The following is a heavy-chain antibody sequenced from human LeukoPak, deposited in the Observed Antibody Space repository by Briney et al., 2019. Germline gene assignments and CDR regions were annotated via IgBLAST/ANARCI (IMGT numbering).Heavy chain of an antibody. CDR1: GYTFTSYG. D-gene: IGHD3-3*01. CDR3: ARWVDFLGAGHGYYYYMDV. CDR2: ISAYIGNT. Sequence: GASVKVSCKASGYTFTSYGISWVRQAPGQGLEWMGWISAYIGNTNYAQKLQGRVTMTTDTSTSTAYMELRSLRSDDTAVYYCARWVDFLGAGHGYYYYMDVWGKGTTVAVSS. V-gene: IGHV1-18*01. J-gene: IGHJ6*03.